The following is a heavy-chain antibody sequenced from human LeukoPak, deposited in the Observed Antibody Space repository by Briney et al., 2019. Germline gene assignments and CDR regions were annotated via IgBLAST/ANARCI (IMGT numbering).Heavy chain of an antibody. CDR1: GFTFSHYG. V-gene: IGHV3-30*02. CDR3: AKDFYWAFDY. CDR2: IRYDESDK. J-gene: IGHJ4*02. D-gene: IGHD2-8*02. Sequence: GGSLRLSCATSGFTFSHYGMHWVRQPPGRGLGWVAHIRYDESDKYYADSVKGRFTISRDISKNTVYLQMNSLRVEDTAVYYCAKDFYWAFDYWGQGTLVTVSS.